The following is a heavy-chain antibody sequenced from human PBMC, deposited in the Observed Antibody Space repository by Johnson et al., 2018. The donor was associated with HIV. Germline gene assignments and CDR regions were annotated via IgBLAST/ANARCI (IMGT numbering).Heavy chain of an antibody. CDR3: ARDHYYDSSGYHEGDAFDI. Sequence: EVQLVESGGGLVQPGGSLRMSCVASGFTFSTYGMTWVRQAPGKGLEWVSVIYSGGSTYYEDSVKGRFTISRDNSKNTLYLQMNSLRAEDTAVYYCARDHYYDSSGYHEGDAFDIWGQGTMVTVSS. CDR2: IYSGGST. D-gene: IGHD3-22*01. CDR1: GFTFSTYG. J-gene: IGHJ3*02. V-gene: IGHV3-66*01.